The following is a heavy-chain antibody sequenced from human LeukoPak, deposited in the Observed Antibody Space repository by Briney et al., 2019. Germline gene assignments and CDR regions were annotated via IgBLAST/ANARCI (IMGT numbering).Heavy chain of an antibody. Sequence: PSETLSLTCTVSGGSISSYYWSWIRQPPGKGLEWIGYIYYSGTTNYNPSLKSRVTISVDTSKNQFSLKLSSVTAADTAVYYCARGRWAPFDCWGQGTLVTVSS. V-gene: IGHV4-59*01. CDR2: IYYSGTT. CDR1: GGSISSYY. J-gene: IGHJ4*02. CDR3: ARGRWAPFDC. D-gene: IGHD6-13*01.